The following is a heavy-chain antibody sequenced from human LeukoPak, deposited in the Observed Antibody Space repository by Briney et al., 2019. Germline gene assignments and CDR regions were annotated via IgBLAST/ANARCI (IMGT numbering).Heavy chain of an antibody. CDR1: GLTFSMSA. CDR3: ARGRAGIAAAGFDY. Sequence: GGSLRLSCATSGLTFSMSATHWVRLAPGKGLDWVAVISFDGGNKFYADSVKGRFSISRDNSKNTLYLQMNSLGLDDTAVYFCARGRAGIAAAGFDYWGQGTLVTVSS. CDR2: ISFDGGNK. V-gene: IGHV3-30-3*01. J-gene: IGHJ4*02. D-gene: IGHD6-13*01.